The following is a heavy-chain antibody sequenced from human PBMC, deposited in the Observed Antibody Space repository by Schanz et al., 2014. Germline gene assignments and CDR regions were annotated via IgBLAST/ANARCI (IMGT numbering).Heavy chain of an antibody. CDR3: AKEEVFVDANGMDV. D-gene: IGHD2-2*01. V-gene: IGHV3-74*01. CDR2: ISGDGTTT. CDR1: GFTFSVYW. Sequence: EVQLVESGGGLVQPGGSLRLSCAASGFTFSVYWMHWVRQPPGEGLVSVSRISGDGTTTSYADSVKGRFTISRDNAKNTLYLQMYSLRAEDTALYYCAKEEVFVDANGMDVWGQGTTVTVSS. J-gene: IGHJ6*02.